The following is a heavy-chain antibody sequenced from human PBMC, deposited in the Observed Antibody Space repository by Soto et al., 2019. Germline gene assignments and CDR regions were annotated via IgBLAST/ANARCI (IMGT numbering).Heavy chain of an antibody. Sequence: SVKVSCKASGGAFSSYAISWVRQAPGQGLEWMGGIIPIFGTANYAQKFQGRVTMTADESTSTAYMQLSIPRSEDTAVYYCATPPEYYDSSGRFDYWGQGTLVTDSS. J-gene: IGHJ4*02. CDR2: IIPIFGTA. CDR1: GGAFSSYA. CDR3: ATPPEYYDSSGRFDY. V-gene: IGHV1-69*13. D-gene: IGHD3-22*01.